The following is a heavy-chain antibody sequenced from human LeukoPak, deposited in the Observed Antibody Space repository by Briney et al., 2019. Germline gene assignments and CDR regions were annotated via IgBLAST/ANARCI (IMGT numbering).Heavy chain of an antibody. J-gene: IGHJ4*02. CDR1: GFTVSSNY. CDR2: IYSGGST. Sequence: GGSLRLSCAASGFTVSSNYMSWVRQAPGKGLEWASVIYSGGSTYYADSVKGRFTISRDNSKNTLYLQMNSLRADDTAVYDCARVAGWAFDYWGQGTLVTVSS. D-gene: IGHD6-19*01. CDR3: ARVAGWAFDY. V-gene: IGHV3-66*01.